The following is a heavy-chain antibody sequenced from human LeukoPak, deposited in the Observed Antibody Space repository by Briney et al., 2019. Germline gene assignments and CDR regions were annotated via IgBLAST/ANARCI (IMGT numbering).Heavy chain of an antibody. J-gene: IGHJ4*02. Sequence: PGGSLRLSCTASGFTFGDYAMAWVRQAPGKGLEWVGFIRSKAYGGTTEYAASVKGRFTISRDDSRSIAYLQMNSLKTEDTAVYYCTRDQTPYYWGQGTLVTVSS. CDR1: GFTFGDYA. V-gene: IGHV3-49*04. CDR2: IRSKAYGGTT. CDR3: TRDQTPYY.